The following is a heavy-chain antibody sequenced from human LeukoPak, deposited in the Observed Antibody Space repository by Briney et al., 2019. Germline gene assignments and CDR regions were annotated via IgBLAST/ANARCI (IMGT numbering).Heavy chain of an antibody. CDR2: IKQDGSEK. Sequence: PGGSLRLSCAASGFTFSSYWMSWVRQAPGKGLEWVANIKQDGSEKYYVDSVKGRFTISRDNSKNTLYLQMNSLRAEDTAVYYCAKDGTYYDFWSGYYYYYYMDVWGKGTTVTVSS. D-gene: IGHD3-3*01. CDR3: AKDGTYYDFWSGYYYYYYMDV. CDR1: GFTFSSYW. V-gene: IGHV3-7*01. J-gene: IGHJ6*03.